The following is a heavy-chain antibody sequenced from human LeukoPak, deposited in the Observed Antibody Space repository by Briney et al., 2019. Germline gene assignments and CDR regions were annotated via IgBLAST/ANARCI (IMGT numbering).Heavy chain of an antibody. CDR3: ARYSSSSHYYYYGMDV. CDR1: GGSFSGYY. J-gene: IGHJ6*02. Sequence: PSETLSLTCAVYGGSFSGYYWSWIRQPPGKGLEWIGEINHSGSTNYNPSLKSRVTISVDTSKNQFSLKLSSVTAADTAVYYCARYSSSSHYYYYGMDVWGQGTTVTVSS. CDR2: INHSGST. D-gene: IGHD6-6*01. V-gene: IGHV4-34*01.